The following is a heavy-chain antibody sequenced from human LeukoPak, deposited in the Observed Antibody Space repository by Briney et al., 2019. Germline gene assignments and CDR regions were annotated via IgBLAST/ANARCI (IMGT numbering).Heavy chain of an antibody. Sequence: SETLSLTCAVSGGSIITTNWWSWVRQPPGKGLEWIGEVHLNGATNYNPSLESRVSMSIDKSKNHLSLELSSVTAADTAMYYCTRESGAFSPFGFWGQGTLVTVSS. V-gene: IGHV4-4*02. CDR3: TRESGAFSPFGF. CDR1: GGSIITTNW. J-gene: IGHJ4*02. CDR2: VHLNGAT. D-gene: IGHD1-26*01.